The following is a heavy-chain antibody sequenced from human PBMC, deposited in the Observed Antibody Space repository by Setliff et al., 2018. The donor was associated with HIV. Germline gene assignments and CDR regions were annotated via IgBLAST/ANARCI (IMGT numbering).Heavy chain of an antibody. CDR2: INPSDGTT. V-gene: IGHV1-46*01. CDR1: GFTFTSCF. Sequence: ASVKVSCKASGFTFTSCFMHWVRQAPGQGLEYMGIINPSDGTTDYTQKFQDRVTMTSDTSTSTVYMELRSLRSEDTAIYYCVKEYHTEVTDTRVANYFDYWGQGTLVTVSS. CDR3: VKEYHTEVTDTRVANYFDY. J-gene: IGHJ4*02. D-gene: IGHD4-4*01.